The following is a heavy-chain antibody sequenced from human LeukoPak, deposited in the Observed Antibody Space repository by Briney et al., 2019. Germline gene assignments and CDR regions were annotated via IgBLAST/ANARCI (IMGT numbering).Heavy chain of an antibody. J-gene: IGHJ4*02. D-gene: IGHD2-21*02. V-gene: IGHV3-7*01. CDR2: IKQDGSEK. CDR1: GFTLSTYW. Sequence: GGSLRLSCTASGFTLSTYWMSWVRQAPGKGLEWVASIKQDGSEKYYVDSVKGRFTISRDNAMNSLYLQMNSLRAEDTAVYYCARLRTLMTPVPRYFDCWSQGTLATLSS. CDR3: ARLRTLMTPVPRYFDC.